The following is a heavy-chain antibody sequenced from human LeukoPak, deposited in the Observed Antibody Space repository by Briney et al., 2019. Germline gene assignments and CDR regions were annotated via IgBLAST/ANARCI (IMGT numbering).Heavy chain of an antibody. CDR2: IKQDGSEK. CDR1: GFTFSSYW. J-gene: IGHJ4*02. D-gene: IGHD3-3*01. Sequence: GGSLRLSCAASGFTFSSYWMSWVRQAPGKGREWVAYIKQDGSEKYYVDSVKGRFTISRDNAKNSLYLQMNSLRAEDTAVYDCARAMYYDFWSGYQDYWGQGALVTVSS. V-gene: IGHV3-7*01. CDR3: ARAMYYDFWSGYQDY.